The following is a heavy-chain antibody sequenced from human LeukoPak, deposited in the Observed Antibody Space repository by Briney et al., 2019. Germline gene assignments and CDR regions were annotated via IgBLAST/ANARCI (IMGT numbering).Heavy chain of an antibody. V-gene: IGHV5-51*01. Sequence: GESLKISCKGSGYSFTSNWIGWVRQMPGKGLEWMGIVHPGYPDTRYSPSFQGQVTISADKSISTAYLQWSSLKASDTAMYYCAAPRAGQAFDIWGQGTMVTVSS. CDR1: GYSFTSNW. CDR2: VHPGYPDT. CDR3: AAPRAGQAFDI. J-gene: IGHJ3*02.